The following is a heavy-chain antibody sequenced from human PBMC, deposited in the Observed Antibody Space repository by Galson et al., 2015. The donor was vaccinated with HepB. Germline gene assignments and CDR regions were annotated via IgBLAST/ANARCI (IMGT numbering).Heavy chain of an antibody. J-gene: IGHJ4*02. CDR3: ARDIAVVQDSDILSGYYLDY. CDR1: GFTLSRYS. CDR2: ISSSSSYI. V-gene: IGHV3-21*01. Sequence: SLRLSCAASGFTLSRYSMNWVRQAPGKGLEWVSSISSSSSYIYYEDSVKGRFTISRDNAKNALFLQMNSLRAEDTAVYYCARDIAVVQDSDILSGYYLDYWGQGTLVTVSS. D-gene: IGHD2-2*01.